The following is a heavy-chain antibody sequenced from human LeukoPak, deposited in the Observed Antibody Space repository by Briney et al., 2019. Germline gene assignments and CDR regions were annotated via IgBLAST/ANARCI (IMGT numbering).Heavy chain of an antibody. D-gene: IGHD3-9*01. Sequence: PSETLSLTCTVSGGSISSYYWSWIRQPAGKGLEWIGRICTSGSTNYNPSLKSRVTMSVDTSKNQFSLKLSSVTAADTAVYYCARDSADFDWLFQNIWFDPWGQGTLVTVSS. V-gene: IGHV4-4*07. CDR2: ICTSGST. CDR1: GGSISSYY. J-gene: IGHJ5*02. CDR3: ARDSADFDWLFQNIWFDP.